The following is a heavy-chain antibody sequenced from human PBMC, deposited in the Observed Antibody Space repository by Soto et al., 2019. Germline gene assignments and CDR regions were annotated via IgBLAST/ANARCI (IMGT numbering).Heavy chain of an antibody. CDR3: AHKRDVSRGFKS. CDR2: IYWDDDQ. V-gene: IGHV2-5*02. J-gene: IGHJ5*01. Sequence: VSAPTLVNPTQTLTLTCTFSGFSFSINGVAVGWIRQPPGQALEWLALIYWDDDQRYNPSLKNRLTITKDTSRNQVVLTMTNMDPVDTATYYCAHKRDVSRGFKSWGQGTLVTVSS. CDR1: GFSFSINGVA.